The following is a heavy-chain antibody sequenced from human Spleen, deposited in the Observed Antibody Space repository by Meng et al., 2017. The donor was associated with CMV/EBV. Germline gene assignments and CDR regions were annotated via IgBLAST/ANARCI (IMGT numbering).Heavy chain of an antibody. J-gene: IGHJ4*02. V-gene: IGHV1-69-2*01. CDR2: GDPEDGEA. D-gene: IGHD6-6*01. CDR3: ATSPYSSSSGFFDC. CDR1: GYDFMAYY. Sequence: SGYDFMAYYIHWVIQSPGKGLEWMGLGDPEDGEAVYAEKFQGRVTISADTSTDTAYMEVSSLTFEDTAVYYCATSPYSSSSGFFDCWGQGTLVTVSS.